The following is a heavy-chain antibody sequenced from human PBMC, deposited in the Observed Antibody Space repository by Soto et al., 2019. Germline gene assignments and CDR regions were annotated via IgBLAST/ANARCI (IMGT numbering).Heavy chain of an antibody. CDR3: ARDFKPGGYCSGGSCYHDAFDI. Sequence: ASVKVSCKASGYTFTSYAMHWVRQAPGQRLEWMGWINAGNGNTKYSQKFQGRVTITRDTSASTAYMELSSLRSEDTAVYDCARDFKPGGYCSGGSCYHDAFDIWGQGTMVTVSS. D-gene: IGHD2-15*01. V-gene: IGHV1-3*01. CDR2: INAGNGNT. J-gene: IGHJ3*02. CDR1: GYTFTSYA.